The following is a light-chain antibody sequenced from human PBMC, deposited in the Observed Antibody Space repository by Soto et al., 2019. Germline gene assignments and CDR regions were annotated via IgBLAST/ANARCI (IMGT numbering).Light chain of an antibody. CDR1: QSVSSSY. CDR2: GAS. J-gene: IGKJ2*01. V-gene: IGKV3-20*01. CDR3: QQYGSSPFT. Sequence: EIVLTQSPGTLSLSPGERATLSCRASQSVSSSYLAWYQQKPGQAPRLLNYGASSRATGIPDRFSGSGSGTDFTLTISRLETEDFAVYYCQQYGSSPFTFGQGTKLEIK.